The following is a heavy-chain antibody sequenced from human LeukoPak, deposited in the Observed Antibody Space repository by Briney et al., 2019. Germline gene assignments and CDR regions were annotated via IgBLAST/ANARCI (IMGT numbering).Heavy chain of an antibody. CDR1: GFTFSSYS. J-gene: IGHJ4*02. CDR3: ARVGYYDSSGYYYVFDY. V-gene: IGHV3-21*01. D-gene: IGHD3-22*01. Sequence: PGGSLRLSCAASGFTFSSYSMNWVRQAPGKGLEWVSSIISSSSYIYYADSVKGRFTISRDNAKNSLYLQMNSLRAEDTAVYYCARVGYYDSSGYYYVFDYWGQGTLVTVSS. CDR2: IISSSSYI.